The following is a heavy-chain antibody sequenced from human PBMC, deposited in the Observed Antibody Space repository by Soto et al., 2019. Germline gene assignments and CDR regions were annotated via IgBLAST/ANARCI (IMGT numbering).Heavy chain of an antibody. CDR1: GFTFSSYW. CDR2: INSDGSST. J-gene: IGHJ6*02. Sequence: EVQLVESGGGLVQPGGSLRLSCAASGFTFSSYWMHWVRQAPGKGLVWVSRINSDGSSTSYADSVKGRFTISRDNAKNTLYLQMNSLRAEDTAVYYCARDPRRGNYYYYGMDVWGQGTTVTVSS. CDR3: ARDPRRGNYYYYGMDV. D-gene: IGHD3-16*01. V-gene: IGHV3-74*01.